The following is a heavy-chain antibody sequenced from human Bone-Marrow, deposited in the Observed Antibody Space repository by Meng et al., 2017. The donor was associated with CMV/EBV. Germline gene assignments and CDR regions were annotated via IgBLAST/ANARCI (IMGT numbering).Heavy chain of an antibody. CDR2: ISSSGSTI. Sequence: GESLKISCAASGFTFSDYYMSWIRQAPGKGLEWVSYISSSGSTIYYADSVKGRFTISRDNAKNSLYLQMNSLRAEDTAVYYCARDSSYDFWSGYFRTESNFDYWGQGTLVTVYS. D-gene: IGHD3-3*01. CDR1: GFTFSDYY. J-gene: IGHJ4*02. V-gene: IGHV3-11*04. CDR3: ARDSSYDFWSGYFRTESNFDY.